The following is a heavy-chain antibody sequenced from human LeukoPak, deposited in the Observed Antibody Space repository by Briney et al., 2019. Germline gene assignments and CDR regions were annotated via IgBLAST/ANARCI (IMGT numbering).Heavy chain of an antibody. V-gene: IGHV3-23*01. CDR1: GFTFSSYV. CDR3: AKVGEWLRPRDSQH. Sequence: GGSLRLSCAASGFTFSSYVMSWVRQAPGKGLEWVSGISGGGGRTYYAASVKGRSTMSSDNYKNSLDLQMTSLRAEDTAVYYCAKVGEWLRPRDSQHWGQGTLVSVSS. J-gene: IGHJ1*01. D-gene: IGHD3-10*01. CDR2: ISGGGGRT.